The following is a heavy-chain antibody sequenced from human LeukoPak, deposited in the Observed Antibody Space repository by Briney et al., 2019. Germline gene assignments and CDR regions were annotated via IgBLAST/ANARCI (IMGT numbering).Heavy chain of an antibody. D-gene: IGHD4-17*01. Sequence: VQPDGSLRLSCTASGFTFNNYAMTWLRQAPGNGLEWVSDICGNAPRTYYTESVKGRFTISRDNSKNTLYLQMNSLRAEATAIYYCARTYGDYAHLDFWGQGTLVTVSS. J-gene: IGHJ4*02. CDR1: GFTFNNYA. CDR3: ARTYGDYAHLDF. V-gene: IGHV3-23*01. CDR2: ICGNAPRT.